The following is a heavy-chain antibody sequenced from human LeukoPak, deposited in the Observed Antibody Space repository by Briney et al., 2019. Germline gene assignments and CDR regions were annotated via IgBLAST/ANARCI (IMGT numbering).Heavy chain of an antibody. J-gene: IGHJ6*03. D-gene: IGHD2-21*01. CDR3: ARGGEFYYYYMDV. CDR2: IIPIFGTA. V-gene: IGHV1-69*05. Sequence: ASVKVSCKASGGTFSSYAISWVRQAPGQGLEWMGRIIPIFGTANYAQKFQGRVTITTDESTSTAYMELSSLRSEDTAVYYCARGGEFYYYYMDVWGKGTTVTVSS. CDR1: GGTFSSYA.